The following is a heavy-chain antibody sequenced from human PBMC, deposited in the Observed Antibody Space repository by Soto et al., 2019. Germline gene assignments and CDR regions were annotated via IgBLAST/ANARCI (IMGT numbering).Heavy chain of an antibody. V-gene: IGHV3-30-3*01. J-gene: IGHJ4*02. CDR1: GFTFSSYA. CDR2: ISYDGSNK. D-gene: IGHD6-19*01. Sequence: QVQLVESGGGVVQPGRSLRLSCAASGFTFSSYAMHWVRQAPGKGLEWVAVISYDGSNKYYADSVKGRFTISRDNSKNTLYLQMNSLRAEDTAVYCCARESYRGGWPIHFDYWGQGTLVTVSS. CDR3: ARESYRGGWPIHFDY.